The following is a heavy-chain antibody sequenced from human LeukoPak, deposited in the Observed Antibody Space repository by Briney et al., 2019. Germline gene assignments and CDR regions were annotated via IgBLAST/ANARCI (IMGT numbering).Heavy chain of an antibody. V-gene: IGHV3-15*01. J-gene: IGHJ4*02. CDR1: GFTFSNAW. CDR3: ARLLWFGESLNKRTYPDY. D-gene: IGHD3-10*01. Sequence: PGGSLRLSCAASGFTFSNAWMSWVRQAPGKGLEWVARIKSKTDGGTTDYAAPVKGRFTISRDDSKNTQFLQMNSLKTEDTAVYYCARLLWFGESLNKRTYPDYWGQGTLVTVSS. CDR2: IKSKTDGGTT.